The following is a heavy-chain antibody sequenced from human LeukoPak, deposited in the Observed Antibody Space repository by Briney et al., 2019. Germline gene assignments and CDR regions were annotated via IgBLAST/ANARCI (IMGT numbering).Heavy chain of an antibody. CDR1: GGSISSNY. D-gene: IGHD3-22*01. Sequence: SETLSLTCTVSGGSISSNYWSWIRQPPGKGLEWIGYIYYSGSTNYNPSLKSRVTISVDTSKNQLSLKLSSVTAADTAVYYCARSSLVVVPDYWGQGTLVTVSS. J-gene: IGHJ4*02. CDR2: IYYSGST. V-gene: IGHV4-59*01. CDR3: ARSSLVVVPDY.